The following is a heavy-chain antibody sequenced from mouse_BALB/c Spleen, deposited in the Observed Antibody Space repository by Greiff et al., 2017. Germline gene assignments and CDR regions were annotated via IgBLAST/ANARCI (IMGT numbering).Heavy chain of an antibody. CDR2: ISSGGSYT. CDR3: ARHITGTFDY. D-gene: IGHD4-1*01. V-gene: IGHV5-6*01. Sequence: EVQVVESGGDLVKPGGSLKLSCAASGFTFSSYGMSWVRQTPDKRLEWVATISSGGSYTYYPDSVKGRFTISRDNAKNTLYLQMSSLKSEDTAMYYCARHITGTFDYWGQGTTLTVSS. CDR1: GFTFSSYG. J-gene: IGHJ2*01.